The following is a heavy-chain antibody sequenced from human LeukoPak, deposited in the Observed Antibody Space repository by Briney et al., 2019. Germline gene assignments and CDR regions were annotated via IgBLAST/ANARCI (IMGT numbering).Heavy chain of an antibody. J-gene: IGHJ5*02. CDR1: GFTFSSYE. Sequence: GALRLSCAASGFTFSSYEMNWVRQAPGKGLEWRSYIIGSGSTTQYADSVRDRFTISRDNDKNAVYLQMNSLRADDTAIYYCVRDRGGAYSGDNLFDPWGQGTLVTVSS. V-gene: IGHV3-48*03. D-gene: IGHD2-21*01. CDR2: IIGSGSTT. CDR3: VRDRGGAYSGDNLFDP.